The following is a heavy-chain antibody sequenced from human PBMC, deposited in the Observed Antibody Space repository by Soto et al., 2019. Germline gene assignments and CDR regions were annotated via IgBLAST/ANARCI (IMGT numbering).Heavy chain of an antibody. V-gene: IGHV4-59*01. CDR1: GGSISSYY. Sequence: PSETLSLTCTVSGGSISSYYWSWIRQPPGKGLEWIGYIYYSGSTNYNPSLKSRVTISVDTSKNQFSLKLSSVTAADTAVYYCARSGGEVRTAAGTDTYYYYYGMDVWGQGTTVTVSS. CDR3: ARSGGEVRTAAGTDTYYYYYGMDV. CDR2: IYYSGST. D-gene: IGHD6-13*01. J-gene: IGHJ6*02.